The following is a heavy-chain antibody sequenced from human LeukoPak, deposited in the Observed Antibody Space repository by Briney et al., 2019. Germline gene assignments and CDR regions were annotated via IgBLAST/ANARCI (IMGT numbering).Heavy chain of an antibody. CDR2: IYSGGST. D-gene: IGHD5-24*01. J-gene: IGHJ4*02. V-gene: IGHV3-53*01. Sequence: SGGSLRLSCAASGFTFSIYGMHWVRQAPGKGLEWVAVIYSGGSTYYADSVKGRFTISRDNSKNTLYLQMNSLRAEDTAVYYCARAGDGYNAPFDYWGQGTLVTVSS. CDR3: ARAGDGYNAPFDY. CDR1: GFTFSIYG.